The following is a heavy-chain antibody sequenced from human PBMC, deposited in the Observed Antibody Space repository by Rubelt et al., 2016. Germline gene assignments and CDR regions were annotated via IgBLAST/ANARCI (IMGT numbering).Heavy chain of an antibody. J-gene: IGHJ4*02. D-gene: IGHD6-19*01. CDR2: ISYSGST. CDR1: GVSISSYY. Sequence: QLQESGPGLVKPSETLSLTCTVSGVSISSYYWSWIRQPPGKGLEWIGFISYSGSTNYNPYLKRRFTISGDTSKNQFSLKVSSATAADTAVYYCARDSISSGWYEGYWGQGTLVTVSS. CDR3: ARDSISSGWYEGY. V-gene: IGHV4-59*12.